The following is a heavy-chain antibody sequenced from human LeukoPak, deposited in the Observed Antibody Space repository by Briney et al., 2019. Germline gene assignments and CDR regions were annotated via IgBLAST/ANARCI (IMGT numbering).Heavy chain of an antibody. CDR2: IIPIFGTA. V-gene: IGHV1-69*13. CDR1: GGTFSSYA. D-gene: IGHD2-15*01. Sequence: ASVKVSCKASGGTFSSYAISWVRQAPGQGLEWMGGIIPIFGTANYAQKFQGRVTITADESTSTAYMELSSLRSEDTAVYYCASQYCSGGSCYHRFDYRGQGTLVTVSS. J-gene: IGHJ4*02. CDR3: ASQYCSGGSCYHRFDY.